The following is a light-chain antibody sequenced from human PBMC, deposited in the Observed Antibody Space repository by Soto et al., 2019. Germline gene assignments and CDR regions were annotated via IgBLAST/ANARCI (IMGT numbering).Light chain of an antibody. Sequence: IVLTQSPGTLTLSPGERAALACRASQSVHSYLAWYQQKPGQAPRLLIYDASTRATAIPARFSGSGSGTAFTLTISSLEPEDFAVYYCQQRSSWPPTFGQRTTADI. CDR1: QSVHSY. CDR3: QQRSSWPPT. J-gene: IGKJ1*01. V-gene: IGKV3-11*01. CDR2: DAS.